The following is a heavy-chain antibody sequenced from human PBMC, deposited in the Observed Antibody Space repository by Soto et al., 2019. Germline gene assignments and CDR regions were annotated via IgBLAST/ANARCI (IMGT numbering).Heavy chain of an antibody. D-gene: IGHD1-26*01. CDR2: INPNGGST. Sequence: ASVKVSCKASGYSFTTYYIHWVRQAPGQGLEWMGIINPNGGSTRYAQKFQGRVTMTRDTSTSTVYMELSSLRSDDTAVYYCARDGSGSYSYFDFWGQGTLVTVSS. J-gene: IGHJ4*02. CDR1: GYSFTTYY. CDR3: ARDGSGSYSYFDF. V-gene: IGHV1-46*01.